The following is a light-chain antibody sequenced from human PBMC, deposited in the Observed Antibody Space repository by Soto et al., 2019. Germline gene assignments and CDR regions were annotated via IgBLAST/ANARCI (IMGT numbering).Light chain of an antibody. V-gene: IGLV2-8*01. CDR1: SSDVGAHDY. J-gene: IGLJ1*01. CDR3: YSYSDSDTVV. Sequence: QSALTQPPSASGSPGQSVTISCTGTSSDVGAHDYVSWYQQHPGKAPKLLIFEVTQRPSGVPDRFSGSKSGNTASLTVSGLQAEDEAEYFCYSYSDSDTVVFGTGTKLTVL. CDR2: EVT.